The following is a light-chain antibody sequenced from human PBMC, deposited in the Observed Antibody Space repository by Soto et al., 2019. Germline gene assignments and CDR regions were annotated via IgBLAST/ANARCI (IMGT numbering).Light chain of an antibody. V-gene: IGKV1-27*01. CDR1: QGINNY. Sequence: DIQLTQSPSSLPASVGDRVIITCRASQGINNYLAWYQQKPGKVPKLLIYGATTLQSGVPSRFSGSGSGTYFTLTISSLQPEDIATYYCQKYNSAPWTFGQGTKVEIK. CDR2: GAT. CDR3: QKYNSAPWT. J-gene: IGKJ1*01.